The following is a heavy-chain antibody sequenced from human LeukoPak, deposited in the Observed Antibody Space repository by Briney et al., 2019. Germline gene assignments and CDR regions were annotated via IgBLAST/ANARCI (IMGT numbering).Heavy chain of an antibody. V-gene: IGHV3-30-3*01. D-gene: IGHD6-13*01. CDR1: GFTFSSYD. J-gene: IGHJ4*02. CDR3: AREPSSTEAYFDY. Sequence: GGSLRLSCAASGFTFSSYDMHWVRQAPGKGLEWVAVISCDGSNKYYADSVKGRFTISRDNSKNTLYLQMNSLRAEDTAVYYCAREPSSTEAYFDYWGQGTLVTVSS. CDR2: ISCDGSNK.